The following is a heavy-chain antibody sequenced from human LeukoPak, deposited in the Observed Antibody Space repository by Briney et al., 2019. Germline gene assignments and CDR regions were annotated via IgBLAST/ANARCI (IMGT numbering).Heavy chain of an antibody. CDR3: ARDCGDGYDYHYGMDV. V-gene: IGHV4-59*01. CDR2: IYYSGST. D-gene: IGHD5-24*01. Sequence: PSETLSLTCTVSGGSISSYYWSWIRQPPGKGLEWIGYIYYSGSTNYNPSLKSRVTISAGTSKNQFSLKLSSVTAADTAVYYCARDCGDGYDYHYGMDVWGQGTTVTVSS. J-gene: IGHJ6*02. CDR1: GGSISSYY.